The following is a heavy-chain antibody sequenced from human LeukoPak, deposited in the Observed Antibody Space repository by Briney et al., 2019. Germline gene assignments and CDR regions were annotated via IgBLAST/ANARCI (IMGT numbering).Heavy chain of an antibody. CDR1: GGSISSYY. Sequence: PSETLSLTCTVSGGSISSYYWSWIRQPAGKGLEWIGRIYTSGSTNYNPSLKSRVTMSVDTSKNQFSLKLSSVTAADTAVYYCARVSKEVGATHRTPHFDYWGQGTLVTVSS. J-gene: IGHJ4*02. D-gene: IGHD1-26*01. CDR3: ARVSKEVGATHRTPHFDY. CDR2: IYTSGST. V-gene: IGHV4-4*07.